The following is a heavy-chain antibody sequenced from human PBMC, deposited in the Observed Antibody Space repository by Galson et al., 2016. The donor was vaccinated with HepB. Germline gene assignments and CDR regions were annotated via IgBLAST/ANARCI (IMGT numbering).Heavy chain of an antibody. Sequence: SLRLSCAASGFSISTYAMHWVRQAPGKGLQYVSSINYNGVSTDYTDSVKGRFTISRDNSKNTLYLQMSSLRHDDPAVYYCVAYDWGSYAVDYWGQGTLVTVSS. CDR2: INYNGVST. CDR3: VAYDWGSYAVDY. J-gene: IGHJ4*02. V-gene: IGHV3-64D*09. CDR1: GFSISTYA. D-gene: IGHD3-16*01.